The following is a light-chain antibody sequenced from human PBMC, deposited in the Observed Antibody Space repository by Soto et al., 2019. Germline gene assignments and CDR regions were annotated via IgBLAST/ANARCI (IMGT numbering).Light chain of an antibody. CDR3: QQYNNWPRT. CDR2: AAS. J-gene: IGKJ1*01. Sequence: EIVVTQSPATLSVSPCEIATLSRRASHSVNTNVAWYQQEPGQAPRLLIYAASTRDTGIPARFSGSVSGKEFAITISSLKSEDFAVYYCQQYNNWPRTVGQGTKVEIK. CDR1: HSVNTN. V-gene: IGKV3D-15*01.